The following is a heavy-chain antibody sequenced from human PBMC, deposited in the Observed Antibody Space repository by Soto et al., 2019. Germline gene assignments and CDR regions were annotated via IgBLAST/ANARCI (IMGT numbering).Heavy chain of an antibody. Sequence: ASVKVSCKASGYTFTSYAMHWVRQAPGQRLEWMGWINAGNGNTEYSQKFQGRVTITRDTSASTAYMELSSLRSEDTAVYYCARDLRAYYGSGSYYRGHNWFDPWGQGTLVTVSS. CDR3: ARDLRAYYGSGSYYRGHNWFDP. CDR1: GYTFTSYA. D-gene: IGHD3-10*01. CDR2: INAGNGNT. V-gene: IGHV1-3*01. J-gene: IGHJ5*02.